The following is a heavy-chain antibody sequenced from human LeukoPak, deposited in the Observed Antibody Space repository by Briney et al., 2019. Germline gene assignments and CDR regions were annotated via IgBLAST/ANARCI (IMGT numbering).Heavy chain of an antibody. Sequence: ASVKVSCKASGYTFTGYYMHWVRQAPGQGLEWMGWINPNSGGTNYAQKFQGWVTMTRDTSISTAYMELSRLRSDDTAVYYCARAPYYDYVWGSYDYYGMDVWGQGTTVTVSS. V-gene: IGHV1-2*04. CDR2: INPNSGGT. CDR1: GYTFTGYY. CDR3: ARAPYYDYVWGSYDYYGMDV. D-gene: IGHD3-16*01. J-gene: IGHJ6*02.